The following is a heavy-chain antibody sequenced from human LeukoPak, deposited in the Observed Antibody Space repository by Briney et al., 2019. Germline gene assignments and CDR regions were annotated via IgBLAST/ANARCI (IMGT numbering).Heavy chain of an antibody. J-gene: IGHJ4*02. Sequence: ASVKVSCKASGYTFTGYYMHWVRQAPGQGLEWMGWINPNSGGTNYAQKFQGRVTMTRDTSISTAYMELSRLRSDDTAVYYCARVNGGSYWSFDYWGQGTLVTVSS. CDR1: GYTFTGYY. V-gene: IGHV1-2*02. CDR2: INPNSGGT. CDR3: ARVNGGSYWSFDY. D-gene: IGHD1-26*01.